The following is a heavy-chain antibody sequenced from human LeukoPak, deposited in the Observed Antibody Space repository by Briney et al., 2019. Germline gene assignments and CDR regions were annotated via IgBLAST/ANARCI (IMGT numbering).Heavy chain of an antibody. Sequence: PSETLSLTCTVSGGSISSYYWSWIRQPPGKGLEWIGYIYYSGSTNYNPSLKSRDTISVDTSKNQFSLKLSSVTAADTAVHYCARSSIAARPNTGTYYYYGMDVWGQGTTVTVSS. CDR1: GGSISSYY. CDR2: IYYSGST. V-gene: IGHV4-59*01. D-gene: IGHD6-6*01. J-gene: IGHJ6*02. CDR3: ARSSIAARPNTGTYYYYGMDV.